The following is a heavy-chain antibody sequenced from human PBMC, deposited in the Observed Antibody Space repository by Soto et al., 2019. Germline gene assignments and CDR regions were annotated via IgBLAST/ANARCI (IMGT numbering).Heavy chain of an antibody. J-gene: IGHJ5*02. V-gene: IGHV5-51*01. Sequence: GESLKISCKGSGYSFTSYWIGWVRQMPGKGLEWMGIIYPGDSDTRYSPSFQGQVTISADKSISTAYLQWSSLKASDTAMYYCARLVIEADGRGEWFDPWGQGTLVTVSS. D-gene: IGHD6-13*01. CDR1: GYSFTSYW. CDR3: ARLVIEADGRGEWFDP. CDR2: IYPGDSDT.